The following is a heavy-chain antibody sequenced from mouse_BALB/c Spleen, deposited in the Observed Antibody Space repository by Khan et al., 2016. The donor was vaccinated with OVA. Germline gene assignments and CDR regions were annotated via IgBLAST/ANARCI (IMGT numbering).Heavy chain of an antibody. D-gene: IGHD1-1*01. CDR2: ISGDSNTI. V-gene: IGHV5-17*02. CDR3: ATSYFCGYYFDY. J-gene: IGHJ2*01. Sequence: EVQLVESGGGLVQPGRSQKLSCAASGFTFNSYGMHWVRQAPEKGLEWVAYISGDSNTIDYADTVKGRFTISRDNPKNTLFLQMTSLMSEDTAMYYCATSYFCGYYFDYWGPGTTLTVS. CDR1: GFTFNSYG.